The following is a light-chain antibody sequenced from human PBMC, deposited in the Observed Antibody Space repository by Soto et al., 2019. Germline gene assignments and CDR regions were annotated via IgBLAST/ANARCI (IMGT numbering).Light chain of an antibody. V-gene: IGKV1-5*03. J-gene: IGKJ4*02. CDR2: KAS. CDR3: QQYDSSST. CDR1: QSVSGW. Sequence: DIQMTQSPSTLSASVGDTVTVTCRASQSVSGWLAWYQQKPGKAPRLLIYKASSLESGVPSRFSGSGSGTEFTLTISSLQPDDSATYYCQQYDSSSTFGGGTKVDIK.